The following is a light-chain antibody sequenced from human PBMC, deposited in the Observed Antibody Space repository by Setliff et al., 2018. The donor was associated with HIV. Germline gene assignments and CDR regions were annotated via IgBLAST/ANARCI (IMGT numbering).Light chain of an antibody. CDR2: EVS. J-gene: IGLJ1*01. CDR3: CSYAGTDTFVV. V-gene: IGLV2-23*02. Sequence: QSVLTQPASVSGSPGQSITISCAGTSSDVGSYNFVSWYQQHPGKAPKLIIYEVSKWPSGVSNRFSGSKSGSTASLAISGLQADDEGDYYCCSYAGTDTFVVFGTGTKVTVL. CDR1: SSDVGSYNF.